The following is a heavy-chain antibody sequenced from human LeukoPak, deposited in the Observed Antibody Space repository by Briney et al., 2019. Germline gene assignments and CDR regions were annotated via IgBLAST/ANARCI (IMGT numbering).Heavy chain of an antibody. Sequence: GGSLRLSCAASGFTFSSYAMSWVRQAPGKGLEWVSAISGSGGSTYYADSVKGRFTISRDNSKNTLYLQMNSLRAVYTAVYYCAKDVLYDYVYVWGSYRPNWFDLWGQGTVVSVSS. V-gene: IGHV3-23*01. J-gene: IGHJ5*02. CDR3: AKDVLYDYVYVWGSYRPNWFDL. CDR2: ISGSGGST. D-gene: IGHD3-16*02. CDR1: GFTFSSYA.